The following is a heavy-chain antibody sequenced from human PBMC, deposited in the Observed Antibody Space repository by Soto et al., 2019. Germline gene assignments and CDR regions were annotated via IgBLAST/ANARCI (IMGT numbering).Heavy chain of an antibody. V-gene: IGHV4-39*01. CDR1: GGSISSSSYY. CDR2: IYYSGST. Sequence: SETLSLTCTVSGGSISSSSYYWGWIRQPPGKGLEWIGCIYYSGSTYYNPSLKSRVTISVDTSKNQFSLKLSSVTAAGTAVYYCARQYSGYDRYYFDYWGQGTLVTVSS. D-gene: IGHD5-12*01. CDR3: ARQYSGYDRYYFDY. J-gene: IGHJ4*02.